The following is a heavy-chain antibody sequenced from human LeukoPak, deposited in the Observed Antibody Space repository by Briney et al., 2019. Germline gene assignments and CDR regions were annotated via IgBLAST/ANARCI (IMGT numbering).Heavy chain of an antibody. CDR3: VKESGFMVAPNSAFDI. CDR2: ISRNGGST. D-gene: IGHD4/OR15-4a*01. J-gene: IGHJ3*02. Sequence: GGSLRLSCAASGFTFSSYATSWVRQAPGKGLEYVSGISRNGGSTYYADSVKGRFTISRDNSKNTLYLQMSSLRAEDTAVYYCVKESGFMVAPNSAFDIWGQGTMVTVSS. V-gene: IGHV3-64D*06. CDR1: GFTFSSYA.